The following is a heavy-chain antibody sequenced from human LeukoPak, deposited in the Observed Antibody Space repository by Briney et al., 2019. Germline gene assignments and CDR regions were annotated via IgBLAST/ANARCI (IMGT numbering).Heavy chain of an antibody. V-gene: IGHV3-30*04. CDR3: PRDPGSLEFYYYMDV. J-gene: IGHJ6*03. CDR1: GFTFSSYA. CDR2: ISYDGSDK. D-gene: IGHD3-3*01. Sequence: GGSLRLSCTASGFTFSSYAMHWVRQAPGKGLEWVALISYDGSDKYYADSVKGRFTSSRDNSKNTLYLQMNNLRSEDTAVYYCPRDPGSLEFYYYMDVWGKGTSVTVSS.